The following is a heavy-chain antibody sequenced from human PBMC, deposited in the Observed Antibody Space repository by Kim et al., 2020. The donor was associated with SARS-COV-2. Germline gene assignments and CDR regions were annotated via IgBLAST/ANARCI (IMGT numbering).Heavy chain of an antibody. CDR3: ARFGPYYDILTGYLDY. J-gene: IGHJ4*02. CDR1: GFTFSSYG. CDR2: IWYDGSNK. D-gene: IGHD3-9*01. V-gene: IGHV3-33*01. Sequence: GGSLRLSCAASGFTFSSYGMHWVRQAPGKGLEWVAVIWYDGSNKYYADSVKGRFTISRDNSKNTLYLQMNSLRAEDTAVYYCARFGPYYDILTGYLDYWGQGNLVT.